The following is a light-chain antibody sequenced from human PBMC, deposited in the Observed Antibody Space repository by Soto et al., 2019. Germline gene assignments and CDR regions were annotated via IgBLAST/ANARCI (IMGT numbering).Light chain of an antibody. J-gene: IGLJ2*01. CDR3: SSYTSRSTVV. Sequence: QSALTQPASVSGSPGRSITISCTGTSSDVGGYNYVSWYQQHPGKAPKLMIYDVSNRPLGVSNRFSGSKSGNTASLTISGVQADDEADYYCSSYTSRSTVVFGGGTKLTVL. CDR1: SSDVGGYNY. CDR2: DVS. V-gene: IGLV2-14*01.